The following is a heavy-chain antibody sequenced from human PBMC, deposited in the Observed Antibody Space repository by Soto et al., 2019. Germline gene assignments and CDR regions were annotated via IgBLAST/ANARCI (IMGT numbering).Heavy chain of an antibody. CDR1: GFTFSSYA. Sequence: EVQLLESGGGLVQPGGSLRLSCAASGFTFSSYAMSWVRQAPGKGLEWVSAISGSGGSTYYADSVKGRFTISRDNSKNTLYLHMNSLRAEDTAVYYCAKDLGGSYYEDYWGQGTLVTVSS. CDR3: AKDLGGSYYEDY. V-gene: IGHV3-23*01. D-gene: IGHD1-26*01. CDR2: ISGSGGST. J-gene: IGHJ4*02.